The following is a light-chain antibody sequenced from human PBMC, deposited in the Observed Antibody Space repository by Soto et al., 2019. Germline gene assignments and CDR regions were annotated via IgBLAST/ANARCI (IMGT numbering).Light chain of an antibody. CDR3: RSYTSSNTWV. V-gene: IGLV2-14*01. CDR1: SSDVGGYNY. J-gene: IGLJ3*02. CDR2: EVS. Sequence: QSALTQPASVSGSPGQSITISCTGTSSDVGGYNYVSWYQQHPGKAPKLMIYEVSNRPSGVSDRFSGSKSDNTASLTISGLQAEDEADYYCRSYTSSNTWVFGGGTKLTVL.